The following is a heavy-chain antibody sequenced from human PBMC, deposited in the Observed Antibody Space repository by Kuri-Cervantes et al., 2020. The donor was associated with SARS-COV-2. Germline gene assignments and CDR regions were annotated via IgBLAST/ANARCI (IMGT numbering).Heavy chain of an antibody. Sequence: ASVKVSCKASGYFFTYYYVHWARQAPGQGLEWMGWINPNRGATKYAQKFRGRVTMTSDTPISTAYMELTSLTSDDTGVYYCAREVDTGIFDYWGQGTVVTVSS. CDR3: AREVDTGIFDY. V-gene: IGHV1-2*02. D-gene: IGHD5-18*01. J-gene: IGHJ4*02. CDR2: INPNRGAT. CDR1: GYFFTYYY.